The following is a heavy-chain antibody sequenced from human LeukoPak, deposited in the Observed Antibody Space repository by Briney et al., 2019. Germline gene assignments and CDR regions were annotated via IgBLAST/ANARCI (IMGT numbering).Heavy chain of an antibody. D-gene: IGHD6-13*01. J-gene: IGHJ4*02. Sequence: SVTLSLTCTVSGGSISSYYWSWIRQPAGKGLEWIGRIYTSGSTNYNPSLKSRVTMSVDTSKNQFSLNLSSMTAADTAVYYCASQAATGNYFDQWGQGTLVTVSS. CDR3: ASQAATGNYFDQ. CDR1: GGSISSYY. CDR2: IYTSGST. V-gene: IGHV4-4*07.